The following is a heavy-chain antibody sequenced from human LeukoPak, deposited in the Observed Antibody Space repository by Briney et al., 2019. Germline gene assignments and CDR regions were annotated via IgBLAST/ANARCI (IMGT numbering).Heavy chain of an antibody. CDR2: ISAYNGNT. D-gene: IGHD3-10*01. Sequence: EASVKVSCKASGYTFTSYGISWVRQAPGQGLEWMGWISAYNGNTNYAQKLQGRVTMTTDTSTSTAYMELRSLRSDDTAGYYCARGRGYGSGSYYTYWGQGTLVTVSS. CDR3: ARGRGYGSGSYYTY. V-gene: IGHV1-18*01. J-gene: IGHJ4*02. CDR1: GYTFTSYG.